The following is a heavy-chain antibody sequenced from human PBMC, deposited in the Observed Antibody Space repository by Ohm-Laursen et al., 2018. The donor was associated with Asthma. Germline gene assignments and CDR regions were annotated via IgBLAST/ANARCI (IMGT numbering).Heavy chain of an antibody. Sequence: TLSLTCAVSGASVGDSTWSWSWVRQPPGKELQFIAYMSYRGGINYNPSLQSRVTLSIDTSKNQVSLRLISVTAADSALYFCARLDWVQSMFDSWGQGNLATVSS. V-gene: IGHV4-59*02. CDR3: ARLDWVQSMFDS. CDR2: MSYRGGI. CDR1: GASVGDSTWS. D-gene: IGHD3-9*01. J-gene: IGHJ4*02.